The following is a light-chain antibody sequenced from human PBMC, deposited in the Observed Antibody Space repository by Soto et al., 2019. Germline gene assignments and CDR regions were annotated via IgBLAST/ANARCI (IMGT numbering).Light chain of an antibody. V-gene: IGKV3-20*01. CDR2: GAS. CDR3: QQYGSSPLT. J-gene: IGKJ5*01. Sequence: ESVLTQSPGTLSLYPGERATLSCVASQSVSSYLAWYQQKPGQAPRLLIYGASSRATGIPDRFSGSGSGTDFTLAISRLEPEDFAVYYCQQYGSSPLTFGQGTRLEIK. CDR1: QSVSSY.